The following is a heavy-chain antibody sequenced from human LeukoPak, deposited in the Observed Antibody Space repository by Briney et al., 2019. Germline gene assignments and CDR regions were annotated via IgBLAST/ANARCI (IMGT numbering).Heavy chain of an antibody. V-gene: IGHV3-7*01. J-gene: IGHJ4*02. CDR1: GFTFSTYW. CDR3: ARVSRRAAAGPLDY. Sequence: GGSLRLSCAASGFTFSTYWMSWVRQAPGKGLEWVANINQDGSQKYYVDSVKGRFTISRDNAKNSLYLQMNSLRAEDTAVYYCARVSRRAAAGPLDYWGQGTLVTVSS. CDR2: INQDGSQK. D-gene: IGHD6-13*01.